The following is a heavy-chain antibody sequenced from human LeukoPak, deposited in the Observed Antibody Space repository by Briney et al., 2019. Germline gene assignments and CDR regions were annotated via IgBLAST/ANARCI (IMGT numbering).Heavy chain of an antibody. CDR2: INPNSGGT. D-gene: IGHD6-13*01. CDR3: ARVQWGSSWRGGFDY. CDR1: GYTFTGHY. Sequence: ASVKVSCKASGYTFTGHYMHWVRQAPGQGLEWMGWINPNSGGTNYAQKFQGRVTMTRDTSISTAYMELSRLRSDDTAVYYCARVQWGSSWRGGFDYWGQGTLVTVSS. V-gene: IGHV1-2*02. J-gene: IGHJ4*02.